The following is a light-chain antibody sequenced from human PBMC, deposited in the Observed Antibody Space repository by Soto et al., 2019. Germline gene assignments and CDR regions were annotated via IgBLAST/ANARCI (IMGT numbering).Light chain of an antibody. V-gene: IGLV2-8*01. CDR1: TSDVGRYNY. Sequence: QSALTQPPSASGSPGQSVTISCTGTTSDVGRYNYVSWYQQHPGKAPKLMIYDVTKRPSGVPDRFSGSKSGNTASLTVSGLQAEDEADYYCNSYAGGNTYVFGTGTKVTVL. CDR2: DVT. J-gene: IGLJ1*01. CDR3: NSYAGGNTYV.